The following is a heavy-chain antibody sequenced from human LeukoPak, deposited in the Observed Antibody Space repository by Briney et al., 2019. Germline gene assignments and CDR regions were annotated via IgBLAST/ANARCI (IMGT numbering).Heavy chain of an antibody. D-gene: IGHD5-18*01. CDR2: ISGSGGST. CDR1: GFTVSSNS. Sequence: GGSLRLSCTVSGFTVSSNSMSWVRQAPGKGLEWVSAISGSGGSTYYADSVKGRFTISRDNSKNTLYLQMNSLRAEDTAVYYCAKDQGRGYSYGPGALWGQGTLVTVSS. J-gene: IGHJ4*02. CDR3: AKDQGRGYSYGPGAL. V-gene: IGHV3-23*01.